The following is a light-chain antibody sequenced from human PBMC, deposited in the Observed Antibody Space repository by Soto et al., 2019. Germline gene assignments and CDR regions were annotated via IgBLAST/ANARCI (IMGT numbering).Light chain of an antibody. V-gene: IGKV1-39*01. J-gene: IGKJ4*01. CDR1: QNINTY. CDR2: HAS. CDR3: QQSSRMPP. Sequence: DIQLTQSPSSLSASVGDRVTITCRSSQNINTYLNWYQQRPGEPPKRLIYHASSLKSGVPSRFSGSASGTAFTLTISSLQPEDFGTYYCQQSSRMPPFGGGTKLDIK.